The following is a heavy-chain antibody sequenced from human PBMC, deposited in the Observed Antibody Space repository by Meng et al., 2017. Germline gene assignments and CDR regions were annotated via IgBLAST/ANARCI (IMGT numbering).Heavy chain of an antibody. CDR2: IYYSGST. J-gene: IGHJ4*02. CDR1: GGSISSSSYY. Sequence: SETLSLTCTVSGGSISSSSYYWGWIRQPPGKGLEWIGSIYYSGSTYYNPSLKSRVTISVDTSKNQFSLKLSSVTAADTALYYCAREMATITGWGQGTLVTVSS. CDR3: AREMATITG. V-gene: IGHV4-39*07. D-gene: IGHD5-24*01.